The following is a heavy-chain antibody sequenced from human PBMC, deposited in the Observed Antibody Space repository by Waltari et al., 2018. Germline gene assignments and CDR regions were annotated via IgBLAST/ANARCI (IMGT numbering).Heavy chain of an antibody. CDR3: ARHQDWVVVSATWFDP. Sequence: QVQLEESGPGLVKHSETLSLTGTVSGDSINGYYWDWIRQPPGKGLEWIGYIFYSGFTNYNPSLKSRVTISVDTSKNQFSLKLSSVTAADTAVYYCARHQDWVVVSATWFDPWGQGTLVTVSS. V-gene: IGHV4-59*08. CDR2: IFYSGFT. CDR1: GDSINGYY. D-gene: IGHD2-21*02. J-gene: IGHJ5*02.